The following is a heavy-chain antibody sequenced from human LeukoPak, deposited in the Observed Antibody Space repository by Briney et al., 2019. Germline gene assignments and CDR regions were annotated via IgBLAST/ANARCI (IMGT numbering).Heavy chain of an antibody. CDR3: ARHGFIKLTKPNWFDP. D-gene: IGHD1-14*01. Sequence: SETLSLTCTVSGGSISSSSNYWGWIRQPPGKGLEWIGSIYYSGSTYYNPSLKSRVTISVDTSKNQFSLKLSSVTAADTAVYYCARHGFIKLTKPNWFDPWGQGTLVTVSS. J-gene: IGHJ5*02. CDR2: IYYSGST. CDR1: GGSISSSSNY. V-gene: IGHV4-39*01.